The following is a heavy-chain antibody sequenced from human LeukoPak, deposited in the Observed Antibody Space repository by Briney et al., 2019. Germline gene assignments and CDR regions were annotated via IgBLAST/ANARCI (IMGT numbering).Heavy chain of an antibody. V-gene: IGHV3-21*01. CDR3: ALDSSSSGGVGDY. Sequence: GGSLRLSCAASGFTFSSYSMNWVRQAPGKGLEWVSSISSSSSYIYYADSVKGRFTISRDNAKNSLYLQMNSLRAEDTAVYYCALDSSSSGGVGDYWGQGTLVTVSS. CDR1: GFTFSSYS. D-gene: IGHD6-6*01. CDR2: ISSSSSYI. J-gene: IGHJ4*02.